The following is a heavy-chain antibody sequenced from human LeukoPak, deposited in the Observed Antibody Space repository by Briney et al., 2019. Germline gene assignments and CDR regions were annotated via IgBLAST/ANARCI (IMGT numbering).Heavy chain of an antibody. Sequence: GGSLRLSCAASGFTLSNYWVHWVRQAPGEGLVWVSRINEPGTWPTYEDSVRGRFTISRDNARNSLFLQMNSLRAEDTAIYYCARDEGYYFDSWGQGTQVTVSS. CDR2: INEPGTWP. V-gene: IGHV3-74*03. CDR1: GFTLSNYW. CDR3: ARDEGYYFDS. J-gene: IGHJ4*02.